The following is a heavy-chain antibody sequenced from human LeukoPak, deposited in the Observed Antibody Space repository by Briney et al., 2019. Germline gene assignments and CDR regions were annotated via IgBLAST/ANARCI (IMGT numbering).Heavy chain of an antibody. Sequence: GGSLRLSCAASGFDFSTYTMNWVRQTPGKGLEWVAHVASDGSYKWYADSVEGRFFISRDNSKNMVFLEMNSLRNEDTGVYFCARDTGWSPFYWGQGTLVTVSS. CDR3: ARDTGWSPFY. J-gene: IGHJ4*02. CDR2: VASDGSYK. D-gene: IGHD6-19*01. CDR1: GFDFSTYT. V-gene: IGHV3-30*03.